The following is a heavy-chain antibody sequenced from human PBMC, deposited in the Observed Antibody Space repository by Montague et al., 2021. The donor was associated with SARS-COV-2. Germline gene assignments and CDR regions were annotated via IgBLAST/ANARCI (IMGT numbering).Heavy chain of an antibody. CDR3: ARAYCGGDCYFYWYFDL. D-gene: IGHD2-21*02. CDR1: GDSVSSNIAT. J-gene: IGHJ2*01. CDR2: TYYRSKWYN. V-gene: IGHV6-1*01. Sequence: CAISGDSVSSNIATWNWIRQSPSRGLEWLGRTYYRSKWYNDYAVSVKSRVIINPDTSNNRISLQLNSVTPEDTAVYYRARAYCGGDCYFYWYFDLWGRGTLVTVSS.